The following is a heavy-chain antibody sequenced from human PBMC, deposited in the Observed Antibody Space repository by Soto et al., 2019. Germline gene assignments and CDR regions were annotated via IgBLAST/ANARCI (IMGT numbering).Heavy chain of an antibody. J-gene: IGHJ6*02. V-gene: IGHV3-74*01. D-gene: IGHD3-10*01. Sequence: PGGSLRLSCAASGFTFSSYWMHWVRQAPGKGLVWVSRINSDGSSTSYADSVKGRFTISRDNAKNTLYLQMNSLRAEDTAVYYCARDPTYYYGSGRDYYYYYYGMDVWGQGTTVTVSS. CDR1: GFTFSSYW. CDR2: INSDGSST. CDR3: ARDPTYYYGSGRDYYYYYYGMDV.